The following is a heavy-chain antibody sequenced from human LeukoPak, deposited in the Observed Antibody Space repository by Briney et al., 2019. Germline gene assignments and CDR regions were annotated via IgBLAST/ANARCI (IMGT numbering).Heavy chain of an antibody. CDR1: GFTFSNYW. CDR3: ARDDTHYGSSGSFYDAFDI. D-gene: IGHD3-22*01. Sequence: GGSLRLSCAASGFTFSNYWMTWVRRAPGRGLEWVANIRRDGSETHYVDSVMGRFTISRDNAKNSLYLQMNSLRAEDTAVYYCARDDTHYGSSGSFYDAFDIWGQGTMVTVSS. CDR2: IRRDGSET. J-gene: IGHJ3*02. V-gene: IGHV3-7*01.